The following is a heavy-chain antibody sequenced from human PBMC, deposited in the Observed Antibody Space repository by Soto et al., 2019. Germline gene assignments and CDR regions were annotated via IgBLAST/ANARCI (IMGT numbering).Heavy chain of an antibody. Sequence: QVQLVQSGAEVKKPGASVKVSCKASGYTFTSFGISWVRQAPGQGLEWMGWISAYNGNTNYAQKFQGRVIMTTDTSTRTDYMELRRLRSDDTAVYYCASMSSSGDYETGFDPWGQGTLVTVSS. CDR3: ASMSSSGDYETGFDP. D-gene: IGHD4-17*01. CDR2: ISAYNGNT. V-gene: IGHV1-18*01. J-gene: IGHJ5*02. CDR1: GYTFTSFG.